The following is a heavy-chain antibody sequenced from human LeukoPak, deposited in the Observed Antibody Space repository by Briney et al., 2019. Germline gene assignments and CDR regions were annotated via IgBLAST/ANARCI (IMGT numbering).Heavy chain of an antibody. CDR1: GGSISSSSYY. CDR3: ARRHGSGSYYYYYYYYMDV. V-gene: IGHV4-39*07. D-gene: IGHD3-10*01. CDR2: IYYSGST. J-gene: IGHJ6*03. Sequence: PSETLSLTCTVSGGSISSSSYYWGWIRQPPGKGLEWIGSIYYSGSTYYNPSLKSRVTISVDTSKNQFSLKLSSVTAADTAVYYCARRHGSGSYYYYYYYYMDVWGKGTTVTISS.